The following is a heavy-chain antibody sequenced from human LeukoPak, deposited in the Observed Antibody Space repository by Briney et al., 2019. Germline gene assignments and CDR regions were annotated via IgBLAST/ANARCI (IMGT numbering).Heavy chain of an antibody. D-gene: IGHD6-6*01. Sequence: SGPTLVNPTQTLTLTCTFSGFSLSTSGMCVSWIRQPPGKALEWLARIDWDDDKYYSTSLKTRLTISKDTSKNQVVLTMTNMDPVDTATYYCARIRYSSSPPYFDYWGQGTLVTVSS. CDR2: IDWDDDK. V-gene: IGHV2-70*11. CDR3: ARIRYSSSPPYFDY. CDR1: GFSLSTSGMC. J-gene: IGHJ4*02.